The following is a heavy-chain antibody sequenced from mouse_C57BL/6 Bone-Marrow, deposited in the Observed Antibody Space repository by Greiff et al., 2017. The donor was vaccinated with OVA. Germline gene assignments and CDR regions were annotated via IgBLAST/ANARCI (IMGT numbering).Heavy chain of an antibody. J-gene: IGHJ1*03. CDR3: AKSPHYYGSSSWYCDV. CDR1: GFSLTSYG. V-gene: IGHV2-4*01. CDR2: IWSGGST. D-gene: IGHD1-1*01. Sequence: VQGVESGPGLVQPSQSLSITCTVSGFSLTSYGVHWVRQPPGKGLEWLGVIWSGGSTDYNAAFISRLSISKDNSKSQVFFKMNSLQADDTAIYYCAKSPHYYGSSSWYCDVWGTGTTVTVSS.